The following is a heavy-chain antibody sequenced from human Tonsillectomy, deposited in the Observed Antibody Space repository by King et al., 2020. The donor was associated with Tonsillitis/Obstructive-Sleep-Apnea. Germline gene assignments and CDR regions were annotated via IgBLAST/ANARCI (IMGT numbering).Heavy chain of an antibody. D-gene: IGHD2-21*01. CDR3: AKVHPNCGDDCLVSDY. Sequence: QVQLVESGGDVVQPGRSLRLSCAASGFTFSNYGIHWVRQAPGKGLEWVTLISHDGTNKYYADSVKGRFTISRDNSKNTLYLQMNSLRADDTAVYYCAKVHPNCGDDCLVSDYWGQGTLVTVSS. V-gene: IGHV3-30*18. J-gene: IGHJ4*02. CDR1: GFTFSNYG. CDR2: ISHDGTNK.